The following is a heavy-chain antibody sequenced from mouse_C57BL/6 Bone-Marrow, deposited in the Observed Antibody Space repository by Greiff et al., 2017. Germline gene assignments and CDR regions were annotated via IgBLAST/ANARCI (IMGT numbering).Heavy chain of an antibody. Sequence: VQLVESGPGLVQPSQSLSITCTVSGFSLTSYGVHWVRQPPGQGLEWLGGIWSGGSTDYNAAFISRLSISKDNSKSQVFFKMNSLQADDTAIYYCAKKHYDYDNYAMDYWGQGTSVTVSS. CDR1: GFSLTSYG. CDR3: AKKHYDYDNYAMDY. D-gene: IGHD2-4*01. CDR2: IWSGGST. J-gene: IGHJ4*01. V-gene: IGHV2-4*01.